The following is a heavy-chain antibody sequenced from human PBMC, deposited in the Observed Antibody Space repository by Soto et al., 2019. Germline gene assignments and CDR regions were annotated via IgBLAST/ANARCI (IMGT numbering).Heavy chain of an antibody. J-gene: IGHJ3*02. CDR2: IYHSGST. CDR3: ARLAPGVTTVLDI. D-gene: IGHD4-17*01. CDR1: GGSISSSNW. V-gene: IGHV4-4*02. Sequence: SETLSLTCAVSGGSISSSNWWSWVRQPPGKGLEWIGEIYHSGSTNYNPSLKSRVTISVDTSKNQFSLKLSSVTAADTAVYYCARLAPGVTTVLDIWGQGTMVTVSS.